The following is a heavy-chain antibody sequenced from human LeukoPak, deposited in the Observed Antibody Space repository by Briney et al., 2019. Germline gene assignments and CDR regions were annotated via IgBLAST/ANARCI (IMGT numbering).Heavy chain of an antibody. CDR1: GGTFGSYA. CDR2: IIPIFGTA. V-gene: IGHV1-69*13. Sequence: SVKVSCKASGGTFGSYAISWVRQAPGQGLEWMGGIIPIFGTANYAQKFQGRVTITADESTSTAYMALSTLRSEDTAVYYCARGGIVVVPPEISHHEALHIWGQGTMVTVSS. D-gene: IGHD2-2*01. J-gene: IGHJ3*02. CDR3: ARGGIVVVPPEISHHEALHI.